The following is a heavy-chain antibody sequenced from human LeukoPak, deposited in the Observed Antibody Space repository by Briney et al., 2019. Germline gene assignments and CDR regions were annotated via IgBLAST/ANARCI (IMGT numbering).Heavy chain of an antibody. CDR1: GYSISSGYY. CDR2: IYYSGST. J-gene: IGHJ3*02. CDR3: ARDRGASSLNDAFDI. Sequence: PSETLSLTCTVSGYSISSGYYWGWIRQPPGKGLEWIGSIYYSGSTYYNPSLKSRVTISVDTSKNQFSLKLSSVTAADTAVYYCARDRGASSLNDAFDIWGQGTMVTVSS. V-gene: IGHV4-38-2*02. D-gene: IGHD6-25*01.